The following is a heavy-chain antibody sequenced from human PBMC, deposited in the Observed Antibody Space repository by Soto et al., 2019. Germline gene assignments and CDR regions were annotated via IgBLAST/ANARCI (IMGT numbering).Heavy chain of an antibody. CDR1: GFTLSSYA. CDR2: ISYDGSNK. Sequence: PGGSLRLSCAASGFTLSSYAMHWVRQAPGKGLEWVAVISYDGSNKYYADSVKGRFTISRDNSKNTLYLQMNSLRAEDTAVYYCATNPNRRDYWQLDYWGQGTLVTVSS. CDR3: ATNPNRRDYWQLDY. D-gene: IGHD4-17*01. J-gene: IGHJ4*02. V-gene: IGHV3-30-3*01.